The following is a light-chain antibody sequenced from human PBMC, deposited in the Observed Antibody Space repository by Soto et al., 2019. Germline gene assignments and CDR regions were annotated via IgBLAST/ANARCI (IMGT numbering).Light chain of an antibody. J-gene: IGKJ1*01. CDR2: DAS. CDR1: QSISSW. Sequence: DIQMTQSPSTLSASVGDRVTITCRASQSISSWLAWYQHKPGKAPKLRIYDASSLESGVPPRFRGSGSGTEFTLTISSLQPYDFATYYCQQYNSYSRTFGQGTKV. V-gene: IGKV1-5*01. CDR3: QQYNSYSRT.